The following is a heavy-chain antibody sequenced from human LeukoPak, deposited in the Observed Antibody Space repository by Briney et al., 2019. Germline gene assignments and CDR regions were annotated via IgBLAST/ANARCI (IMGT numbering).Heavy chain of an antibody. V-gene: IGHV3-23*01. CDR2: ISGSGGST. Sequence: AGGSLRLSCAASGFTFSRYAINWVRQAPGKVLEWVSAISGSGGSTYYADSVKGRFTISRDNSKHTLYLQVNSLRAEDTSLYYCAKGDSTSWNYYYYYMDVWGKGTTVTVSS. CDR3: AKGDSTSWNYYYYYMDV. D-gene: IGHD6-13*01. CDR1: GFTFSRYA. J-gene: IGHJ6*03.